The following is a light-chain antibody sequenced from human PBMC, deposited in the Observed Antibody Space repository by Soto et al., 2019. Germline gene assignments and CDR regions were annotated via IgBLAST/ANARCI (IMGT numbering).Light chain of an antibody. CDR1: QSISSW. CDR2: KAS. CDR3: QQYDNRALT. V-gene: IGKV1-5*03. Sequence: KTTENRSTQSGAVGDRVTITCRASQSISSWLAWYQQKPGKAPKLLIYKASSLESGVPSRFSGSGSGTDFTLPISRFQPEDIATYYCQQYDNRALTFGGGNK. J-gene: IGKJ4*01.